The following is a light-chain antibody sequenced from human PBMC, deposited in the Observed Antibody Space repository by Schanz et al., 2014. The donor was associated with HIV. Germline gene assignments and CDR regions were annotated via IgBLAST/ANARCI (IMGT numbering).Light chain of an antibody. CDR3: QQYGSSPYT. J-gene: IGKJ2*01. CDR2: DTS. V-gene: IGKV1-5*03. Sequence: DIQMTQSPSTLSASVGDRVTITCRASQIIRNSLAWYQQKPGKAPKLLIYDTSFLESGVPSRFSGSGSGTEFTLAISCLQPDDFAVYYCQQYGSSPYTFGQGTKLEIK. CDR1: QIIRNS.